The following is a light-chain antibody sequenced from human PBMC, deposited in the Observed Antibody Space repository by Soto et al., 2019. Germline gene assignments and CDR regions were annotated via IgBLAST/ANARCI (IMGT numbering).Light chain of an antibody. J-gene: IGLJ2*01. V-gene: IGLV2-14*01. Sequence: QPVLTQPASVSGSPGQSITISCTGTSSDVGGYNYVSWYQQHPGKAPKLMIYEVSNRPSGVSNRFSGSKSGTSASLAISGLRSEDEADYYCAAWDDSLSGPGVFGGGTKLTVL. CDR3: AAWDDSLSGPGV. CDR1: SSDVGGYNY. CDR2: EVS.